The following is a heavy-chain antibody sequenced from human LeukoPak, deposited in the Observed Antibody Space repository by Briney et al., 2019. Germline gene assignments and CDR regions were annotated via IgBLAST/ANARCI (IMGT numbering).Heavy chain of an antibody. CDR1: GFTFSSYG. CDR3: ARAQDPTILSYFDY. V-gene: IGHV3-33*01. J-gene: IGHJ4*02. Sequence: GGSLRLSCAASGFTFSSYGMHWVRQAPGKGLEWVAVIWYDGSNKYYADSVKGRFTISRDNAKNSLYLQMNSLRDEDTAVYYCARAQDPTILSYFDYWGQGTLVTVSS. CDR2: IWYDGSNK. D-gene: IGHD5-24*01.